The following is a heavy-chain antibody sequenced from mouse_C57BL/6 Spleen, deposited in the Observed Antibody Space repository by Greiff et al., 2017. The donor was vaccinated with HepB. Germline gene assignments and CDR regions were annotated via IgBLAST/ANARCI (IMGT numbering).Heavy chain of an antibody. CDR2: IDPSDSYT. CDR3: ARSGSSSGYYFDY. J-gene: IGHJ2*01. Sequence: QVQLQQPGAELVRPGTSVKLSCKASGYTFTSYWMHWVKQRPGQGLEWIGVIDPSDSYTNYNQKFKGKATLTVDTSSSTAYMQLSSLTSEDSAVYYCARSGSSSGYYFDYWGQGTTLTVSS. V-gene: IGHV1-59*01. D-gene: IGHD3-2*02. CDR1: GYTFTSYW.